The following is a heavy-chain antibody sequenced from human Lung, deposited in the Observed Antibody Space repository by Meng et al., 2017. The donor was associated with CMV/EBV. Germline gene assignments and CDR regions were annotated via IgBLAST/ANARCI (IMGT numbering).Heavy chain of an antibody. Sequence: SISRRNWWSWVRQPPGKGLEWIGEIYHSGSTNYNPSLKSRVTISVDKSKNQFSLKLSSVTAADTAVYYCARDFSDIVVVPAAMGGFDPWGQGTLVTVSS. CDR1: SISRRNW. CDR3: ARDFSDIVVVPAAMGGFDP. V-gene: IGHV4-4*02. D-gene: IGHD2-2*01. CDR2: IYHSGST. J-gene: IGHJ5*02.